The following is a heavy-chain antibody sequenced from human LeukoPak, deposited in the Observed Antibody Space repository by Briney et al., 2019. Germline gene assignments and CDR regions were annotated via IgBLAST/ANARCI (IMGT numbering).Heavy chain of an antibody. CDR3: ARPSSHIAVAGTGIYYYYGMDV. D-gene: IGHD6-19*01. CDR2: INHSGST. V-gene: IGHV4-34*01. Sequence: SETLSLTCAVYGGSFSGYYWSWIRQPPGKGLEWIGEINHSGSTNYNPSLKSRVTISVDTSKNQFSLKLSSVTAADTAVYYCARPSSHIAVAGTGIYYYYGMDVWGQGTTVTVSS. J-gene: IGHJ6*02. CDR1: GGSFSGYY.